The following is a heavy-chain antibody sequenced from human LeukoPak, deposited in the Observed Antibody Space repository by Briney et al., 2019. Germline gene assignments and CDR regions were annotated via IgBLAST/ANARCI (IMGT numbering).Heavy chain of an antibody. Sequence: PGGSLRLSCAASGFTFSSYGMHWVRQAPGKGLEWVAVIWYGGSNKYYADSVKGRFTISRDNSRNTLYLQMNSLRAEDTAVYYCAKTPAAGDYPQAEFFQHWGQGTLVTVSS. V-gene: IGHV3-33*08. CDR2: IWYGGSNK. CDR3: AKTPAAGDYPQAEFFQH. D-gene: IGHD4-17*01. J-gene: IGHJ1*01. CDR1: GFTFSSYG.